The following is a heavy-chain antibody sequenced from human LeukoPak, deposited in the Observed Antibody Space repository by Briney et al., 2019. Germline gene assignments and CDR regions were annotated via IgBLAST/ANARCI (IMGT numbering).Heavy chain of an antibody. CDR3: ARDLLKQWLVGV. J-gene: IGHJ6*04. Sequence: KTSETLSLTCTVSGGSISSSSYYWGWIRQPPGKGLEWIGSIYYSGSTYYNPSLKSRVTISVDTSKNQFSLKLSSVTAADTAVYYCARDLLKQWLVGVWGKGTTVTVSS. D-gene: IGHD6-19*01. CDR1: GGSISSSSYY. CDR2: IYYSGST. V-gene: IGHV4-39*07.